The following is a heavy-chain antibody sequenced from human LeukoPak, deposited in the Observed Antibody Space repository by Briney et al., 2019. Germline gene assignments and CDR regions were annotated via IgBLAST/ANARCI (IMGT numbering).Heavy chain of an antibody. CDR3: ARADYSSSWYYYYYYMDV. CDR1: GGTFSSYA. V-gene: IGHV1-69*01. D-gene: IGHD6-13*01. Sequence: GSSVKVSCKASGGTFSSYAISWVRQAPGQGLEWMGGIIPIFGTANYAQKFQGRVTITADESTSTAYMELSRLRSDDTAVYYCARADYSSSWYYYYYYMDVWGKGTTVTVSS. J-gene: IGHJ6*03. CDR2: IIPIFGTA.